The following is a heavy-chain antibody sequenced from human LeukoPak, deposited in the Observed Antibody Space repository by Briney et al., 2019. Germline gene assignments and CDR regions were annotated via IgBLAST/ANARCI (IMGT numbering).Heavy chain of an antibody. CDR3: AKHVGDNQDGHYSDY. J-gene: IGHJ4*02. Sequence: PGGSLRLSCAASGFTFSTYAMSWVRQAPGKGLDWVSAISSSGGYTYYADSVKGRLTISRDNSKNTMYLQMNSLRAEDTAVYYCAKHVGDNQDGHYSDYWGQGTLDTVSS. V-gene: IGHV3-23*01. D-gene: IGHD1-1*01. CDR2: ISSSGGYT. CDR1: GFTFSTYA.